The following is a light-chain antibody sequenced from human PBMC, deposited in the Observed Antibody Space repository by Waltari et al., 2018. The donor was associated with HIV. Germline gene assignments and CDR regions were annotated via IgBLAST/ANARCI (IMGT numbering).Light chain of an antibody. CDR3: QEYKKYFT. CDR2: RAS. J-gene: IGKJ2*01. Sequence: IQITQSPSTLSSYVGDRVTITCRANESVRGWLAWSQHKPGKAPKLLIYRASRLQSGVPSRFSGSGSETEFTLTSSSLQPDDFATYYCQEYKKYFTFGQGTKLDIK. CDR1: ESVRGW. V-gene: IGKV1-5*03.